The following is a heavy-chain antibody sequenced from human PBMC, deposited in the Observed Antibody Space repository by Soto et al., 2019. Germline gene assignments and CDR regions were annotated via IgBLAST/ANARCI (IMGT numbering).Heavy chain of an antibody. V-gene: IGHV1-3*04. CDR1: GYTFTPYP. CDR3: AREPLCGSRCYVNWCDP. CDR2: INIGNGNT. J-gene: IGHJ5*02. D-gene: IGHD2-15*01. Sequence: ASVKVSYKTSGYTFTPYPIHWVRQAPGQGLEWIGWINIGNGNTGYSQNLQDRVTITRDTSATTVYMEINNLRSEVTAVYYCAREPLCGSRCYVNWCDPRGQGTLVTV.